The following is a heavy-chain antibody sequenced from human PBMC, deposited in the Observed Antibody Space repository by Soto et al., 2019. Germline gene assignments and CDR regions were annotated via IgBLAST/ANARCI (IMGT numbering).Heavy chain of an antibody. J-gene: IGHJ4*02. D-gene: IGHD3-16*02. Sequence: GGSLRLSCAASGFTFSSYGMHWVRQAPGKGLEWVAVISYDGSNKYYADSVKGRFTISRDNSKNTLYLQMNSLRAEDTAVYYCAKDPYDYIWGSYRPAYYFDYWGQGTLVTVSS. CDR1: GFTFSSYG. V-gene: IGHV3-30*18. CDR3: AKDPYDYIWGSYRPAYYFDY. CDR2: ISYDGSNK.